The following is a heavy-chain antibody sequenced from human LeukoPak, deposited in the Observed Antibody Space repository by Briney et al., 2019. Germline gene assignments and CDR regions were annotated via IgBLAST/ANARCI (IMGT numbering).Heavy chain of an antibody. CDR3: ARGIAAAGEFDY. CDR1: GGSFSGYY. D-gene: IGHD6-13*01. Sequence: SETLSLTCAVYGGSFSGYYWSWIRQPPGKGLEWIGEINHSGSTNYNPSLKSRVTISVDTSKNQFSLKLSSVTAADTAVYYCARGIAAAGEFDYWGQGTLVTVSS. V-gene: IGHV4-34*01. CDR2: INHSGST. J-gene: IGHJ4*02.